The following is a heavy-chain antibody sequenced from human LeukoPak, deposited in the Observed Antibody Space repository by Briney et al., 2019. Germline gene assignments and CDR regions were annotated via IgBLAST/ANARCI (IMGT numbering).Heavy chain of an antibody. V-gene: IGHV3-7*03. CDR1: GVTFSNYW. J-gene: IGHJ4*02. CDR3: ATSADSSGND. Sequence: GGSLRLSCAASGVTFSNYWMSWVSQAPGKGLEWVANIKGDGSYKYYVDSVKGRFTISRDNAKSSVYLQMNTLRAEDTAVYYCATSADSSGNDWGQGTLVTVSS. D-gene: IGHD3-22*01. CDR2: IKGDGSYK.